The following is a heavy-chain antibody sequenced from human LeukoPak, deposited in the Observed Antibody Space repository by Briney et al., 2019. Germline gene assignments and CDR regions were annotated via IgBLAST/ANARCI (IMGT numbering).Heavy chain of an antibody. V-gene: IGHV3-21*01. CDR1: GFTFSSYS. D-gene: IGHD5-18*01. CDR3: ARGGYSYGHFDH. Sequence: GGSLRPSCAASGFTFSSYSMNWVRQAPGKGLEWVSSISSSSSYIYYADSVKGRFTISRDNAKNSLYLQMNSLRAEDTAVYYCARGGYSYGHFDHWGQGTLVTVSS. CDR2: ISSSSSYI. J-gene: IGHJ4*02.